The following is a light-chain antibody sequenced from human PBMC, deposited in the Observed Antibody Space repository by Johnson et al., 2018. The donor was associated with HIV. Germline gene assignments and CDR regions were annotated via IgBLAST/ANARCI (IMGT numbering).Light chain of an antibody. J-gene: IGLJ1*01. CDR1: SSNIGNNY. Sequence: QSVLTQPPSVSAAPGQKVTISCSGSSSNIGNNYVSWYQQLPGTAPKLLIYDNNKRPSGIPDRFSGSKSGTSATLGITGLQTGDEADYYCGTWYSSLSAYVFGTGTKVTVV. CDR3: GTWYSSLSAYV. V-gene: IGLV1-51*01. CDR2: DNN.